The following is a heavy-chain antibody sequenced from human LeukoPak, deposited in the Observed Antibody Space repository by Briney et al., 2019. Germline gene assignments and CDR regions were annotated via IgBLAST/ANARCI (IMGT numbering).Heavy chain of an antibody. CDR2: IYYSGST. CDR3: AREGPAYCGGDCYPGAFDI. D-gene: IGHD2-21*02. V-gene: IGHV4-59*01. J-gene: IGHJ3*02. Sequence: PSETLSLTCTVSGGSISSYYWSWIRQPPGKGLEWIGYIYYSGSTNYNPSLKSRVTISVDTSKNQFSLKLSSVTAADTAVYYCAREGPAYCGGDCYPGAFDIWGQGTMVTVSS. CDR1: GGSISSYY.